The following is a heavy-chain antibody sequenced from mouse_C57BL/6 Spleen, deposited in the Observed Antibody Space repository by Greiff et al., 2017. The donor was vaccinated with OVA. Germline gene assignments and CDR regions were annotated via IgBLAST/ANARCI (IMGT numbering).Heavy chain of an antibody. J-gene: IGHJ2*01. CDR1: GYSITSGYY. D-gene: IGHD2-2*01. CDR2: ISYDGSN. Sequence: VQLKESGPGLVKPSQSLSLTCSVTGYSITSGYYWNWIRQFPGNKLEWMGYISYDGSNNYNPSLKNRISITRDTSKNQFFLKLNSVTTEDTATYYCARGYYGYVYFDYWGQGTTLTVSS. V-gene: IGHV3-6*01. CDR3: ARGYYGYVYFDY.